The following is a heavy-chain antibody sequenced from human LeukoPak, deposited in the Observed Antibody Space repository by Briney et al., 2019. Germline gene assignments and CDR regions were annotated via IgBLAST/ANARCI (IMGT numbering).Heavy chain of an antibody. CDR3: ARQAHWSGYYSTGYYYYYMDV. D-gene: IGHD3-3*01. CDR2: ISGSGGST. CDR1: GFTFSSYA. J-gene: IGHJ6*03. Sequence: PGGSLRLSCAASGFTFSSYAMSWVRQAPGKGLEWVSAISGSGGSTYYADSVKGRFTISRDNSKNTLYLQVNSLRNEDTAVYYCARQAHWSGYYSTGYYYYYMDVWGQGTTATVSS. V-gene: IGHV3-23*01.